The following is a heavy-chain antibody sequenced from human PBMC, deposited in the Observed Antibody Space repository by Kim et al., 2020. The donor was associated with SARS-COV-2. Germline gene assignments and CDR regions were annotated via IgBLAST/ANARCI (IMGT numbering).Heavy chain of an antibody. D-gene: IGHD1-26*01. J-gene: IGHJ4*02. Sequence: GGSLRLSCAASGFTFSTYGMHWVRQAPGKGLEWVAAIWYDGSEEYYADSVKGRFTISRDNSKNRVYLQMNSLRAEDTAVYYCAKQQVRADWHYFDSWGQGTLVAVSS. V-gene: IGHV3-33*06. CDR1: GFTFSTYG. CDR2: IWYDGSEE. CDR3: AKQQVRADWHYFDS.